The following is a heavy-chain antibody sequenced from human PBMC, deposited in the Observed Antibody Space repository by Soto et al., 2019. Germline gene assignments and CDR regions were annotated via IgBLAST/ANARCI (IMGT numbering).Heavy chain of an antibody. CDR1: GYTFTNYG. Sequence: ASVKVSCKASGYTFTNYGISWGRQAPGQGLEWMGWISAYNGNTNYAQKLQGRVTMTTDKSTSTAYMELRILRSDDMVVYYCAGDTRSFPDYWARGTLVIVSS. V-gene: IGHV1-18*03. J-gene: IGHJ4*02. CDR3: AGDTRSFPDY. D-gene: IGHD6-13*01. CDR2: ISAYNGNT.